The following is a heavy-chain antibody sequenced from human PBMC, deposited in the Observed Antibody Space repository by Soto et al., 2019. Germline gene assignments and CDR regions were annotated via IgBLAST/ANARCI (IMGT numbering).Heavy chain of an antibody. D-gene: IGHD5-18*01. CDR2: ISGSGTYT. V-gene: IGHV3-11*05. CDR3: ARSSGWRQVVGYKYGLDV. Sequence: QVQLVESGGALVKPGGSLRLSCAVSGFTVSDHYMTWIRQAPGKGLEWVSYISGSGTYTNYAQSVKGRFIMSRDIAQNSLWPQIRSLRAEDTAVYYCARSSGWRQVVGYKYGLDVWGQGTAVTVSS. CDR1: GFTVSDHY. J-gene: IGHJ6*02.